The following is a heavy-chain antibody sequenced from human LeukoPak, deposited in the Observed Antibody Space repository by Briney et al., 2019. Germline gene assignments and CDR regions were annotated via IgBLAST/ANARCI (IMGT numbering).Heavy chain of an antibody. J-gene: IGHJ4*02. V-gene: IGHV4-59*01. CDR2: ISYSGTT. D-gene: IGHD3-10*01. CDR1: GDSMTNYH. Sequence: SETLSLTCTVSGDSMTNYHWTWIRQPPGKELEWIGSISYSGTTNYNPSLKSRVTMSVDTSKSQFSLKLNSVTAADTAFYYCARSGLVRGVSTWGQGTLVTVSP. CDR3: ARSGLVRGVST.